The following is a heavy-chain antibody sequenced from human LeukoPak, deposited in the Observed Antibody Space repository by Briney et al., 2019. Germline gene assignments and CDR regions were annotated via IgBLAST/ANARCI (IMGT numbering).Heavy chain of an antibody. V-gene: IGHV3-13*01. CDR2: ILVAGDT. CDR3: IRDRLGERTFVI. J-gene: IGHJ3*02. D-gene: IGHD3-10*01. Sequence: GGSLRLSCAASGFVFSNYDMHWVRQSTRKGLEWVAHILVAGDTQYADSVRGRFTISRDNAKRSVFLQMNNLRDGDTAVYYCIRDRLGERTFVIWGQGTMVSVSS. CDR1: GFVFSNYD.